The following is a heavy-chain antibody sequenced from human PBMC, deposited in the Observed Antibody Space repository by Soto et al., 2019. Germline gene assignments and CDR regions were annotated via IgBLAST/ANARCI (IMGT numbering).Heavy chain of an antibody. CDR1: GGSISSGGYY. Sequence: SETLSLTCTVSGGSISSGGYYWSWIRQHPGKGLEWIGYIYYSGSTYYNPSLKSRVTISVDTSKNQFSLKLSSVTAADTAVYYCVRGRCSGGSCYGLDYWGQGTLVTVSS. CDR3: VRGRCSGGSCYGLDY. V-gene: IGHV4-31*03. J-gene: IGHJ4*02. D-gene: IGHD2-15*01. CDR2: IYYSGST.